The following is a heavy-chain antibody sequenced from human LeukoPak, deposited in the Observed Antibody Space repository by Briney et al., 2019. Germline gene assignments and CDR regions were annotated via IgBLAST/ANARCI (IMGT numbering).Heavy chain of an antibody. CDR2: FDPEDGET. CDR3: ATQNIVVVPAARFDY. J-gene: IGHJ4*02. V-gene: IGHV1-24*01. CDR1: GHTSTELS. Sequence: ASVTAPCKVSGHTSTELSMHWVRQAPGKGLEWMAGFDPEDGETTYAQKFQGRVTMTEDTSTDTAYMELSSLRSEDTAVYYCATQNIVVVPAARFDYWGQGTLVTVSS. D-gene: IGHD2-2*01.